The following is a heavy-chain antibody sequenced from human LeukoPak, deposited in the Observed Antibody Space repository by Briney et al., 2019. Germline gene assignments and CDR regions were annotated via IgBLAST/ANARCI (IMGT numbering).Heavy chain of an antibody. V-gene: IGHV3-23*01. CDR1: GFIFSSYG. J-gene: IGHJ6*03. Sequence: GGSLRLSCVASGFIFSSYGMSWVRQAPGKGLEWVSAISGSGGTTYYADSVKGRFTISRDNSKNTLYLQMNSLRAEDTAVYYCAKGGRNQSIAPFYYYYYMDVWGKGTTVTVSS. D-gene: IGHD6-6*01. CDR2: ISGSGGTT. CDR3: AKGGRNQSIAPFYYYYYMDV.